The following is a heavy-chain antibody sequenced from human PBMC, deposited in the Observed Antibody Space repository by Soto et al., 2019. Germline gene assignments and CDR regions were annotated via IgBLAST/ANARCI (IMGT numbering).Heavy chain of an antibody. Sequence: PSETLSLTCDVSGASIKSDTWWTWVRQSPGKGLEWIGEIYHNGRAFDNPSLKGRVTISIDKSNNQFSLKLSSVTAADTAVYYCARGFGHYVWGSYRLGQRLDPWGQGTLVTVYS. CDR2: IYHNGRA. D-gene: IGHD3-16*02. CDR3: ARGFGHYVWGSYRLGQRLDP. CDR1: GASIKSDTW. J-gene: IGHJ5*02. V-gene: IGHV4-4*02.